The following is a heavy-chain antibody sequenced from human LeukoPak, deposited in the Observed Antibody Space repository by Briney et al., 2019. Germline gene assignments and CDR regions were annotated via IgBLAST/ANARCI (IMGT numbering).Heavy chain of an antibody. Sequence: PGGSLRLSCAASGFTFDDYAMHWVRQAPGKGLEWVSLISGDGCSTYYADSVRGRFTISRDNSKNSLYLQMTSLRTEDTALYYCAKDRRAYYYYYMDVWGKGTTVTVSS. J-gene: IGHJ6*03. CDR1: GFTFDDYA. CDR2: ISGDGCST. V-gene: IGHV3-43*02. D-gene: IGHD1-26*01. CDR3: AKDRRAYYYYYMDV.